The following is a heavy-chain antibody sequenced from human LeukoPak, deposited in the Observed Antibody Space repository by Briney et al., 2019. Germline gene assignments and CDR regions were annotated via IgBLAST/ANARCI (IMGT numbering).Heavy chain of an antibody. J-gene: IGHJ5*02. CDR3: ARDSTPGANWFDP. CDR2: IKQDGSEK. V-gene: IGHV3-7*01. CDR1: GFTFSSYW. Sequence: GGSLRLSCAASGFTFSSYWMSWVRQAPGKGLEWVANIKQDGSEKYYVDSVKGRFTIPRDNAKNSLYLQMNSLRAEDTAVYYCARDSTPGANWFDPWGQGTLVTVSS.